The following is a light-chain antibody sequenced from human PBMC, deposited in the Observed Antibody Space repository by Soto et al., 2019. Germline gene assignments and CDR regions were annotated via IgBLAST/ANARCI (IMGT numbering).Light chain of an antibody. V-gene: IGKV3-20*01. CDR3: QQYGSSGT. CDR2: GAS. J-gene: IGKJ1*01. Sequence: EVVLTQSPDTLSLSPGETATLSCRASQSVDSNYLAWYQQKAGQAPRLLIYGASNRATGIPDRFSGSGSGTDFTLTISRLEPEDFAVYYCQQYGSSGTFGQGTKVDIK. CDR1: QSVDSNY.